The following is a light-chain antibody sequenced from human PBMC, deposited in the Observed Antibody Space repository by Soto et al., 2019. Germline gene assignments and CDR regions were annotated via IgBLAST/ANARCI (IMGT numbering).Light chain of an antibody. J-gene: IGLJ3*02. CDR3: QTWATVPVWV. CDR1: SGHSTYA. CDR2: LDSDGSH. V-gene: IGLV4-69*01. Sequence: QLVLTQSPSASASLGASVKLTCTLSSGHSTYAIAWHQQQPEKGPRYLMKLDSDGSHSKGDGIPDRFSGSSSGAERYLTISSLQSEDEADYYCQTWATVPVWVFGGGTKLTVL.